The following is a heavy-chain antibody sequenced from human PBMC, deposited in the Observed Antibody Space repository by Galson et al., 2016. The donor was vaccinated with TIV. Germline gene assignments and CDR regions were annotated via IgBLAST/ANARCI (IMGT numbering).Heavy chain of an antibody. CDR1: GYIFINYY. CDR3: ARVNWARAFDF. J-gene: IGHJ4*02. D-gene: IGHD7-27*01. Sequence: SVKVSCKASGYIFINYYIRWVRQAPGQGLEWLGWFNPDSGATQYAQKFQGRVTMTRDTSITTAYMELRRLISDETAVYYCARVNWARAFDFWGQGTQVTVSS. V-gene: IGHV1-2*02. CDR2: FNPDSGAT.